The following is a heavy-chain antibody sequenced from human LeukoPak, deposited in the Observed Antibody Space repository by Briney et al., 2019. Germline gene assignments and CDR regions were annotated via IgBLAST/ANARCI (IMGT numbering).Heavy chain of an antibody. CDR2: INPNSGGT. J-gene: IGHJ6*03. CDR1: GYTFTGYY. Sequence: ASVKVSCKASGYTFTGYYMHWVRQAPGQGLEWMGWINPNSGGTNYAQKLQGRVTMTTDTSTSTAYMELRSLRSDDTAVYYCATSIAVADYYYYMDVWGKGTTVTVSS. V-gene: IGHV1-2*02. CDR3: ATSIAVADYYYYMDV. D-gene: IGHD6-19*01.